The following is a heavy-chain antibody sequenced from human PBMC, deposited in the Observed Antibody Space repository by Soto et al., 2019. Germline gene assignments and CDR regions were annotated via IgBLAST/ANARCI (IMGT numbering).Heavy chain of an antibody. D-gene: IGHD5-12*01. J-gene: IGHJ6*02. CDR1: GFTFSSYS. Sequence: GESLKISCAASGFTFSSYSMNWVRQAPGKGLEWVSYISSSSSTIYYADSVKGRFTISRDNAKNSLYLQMNSLRDEDTAVYYCAREVRRRWLQFGGMDVWGQGTTVTVSS. CDR2: ISSSSSTI. CDR3: AREVRRRWLQFGGMDV. V-gene: IGHV3-48*02.